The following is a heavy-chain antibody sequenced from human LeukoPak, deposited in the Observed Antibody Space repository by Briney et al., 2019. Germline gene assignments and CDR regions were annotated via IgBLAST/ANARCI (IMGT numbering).Heavy chain of an antibody. CDR3: ARSRGMAGDGGTPDGWFDP. Sequence: PSETLSLTCSVSGGSISSSSSYWGWIRQPPGKGLEWIGSIYYSGSSFDNPALKSRVTISVDTFKNQFSLKLSSVTAADTAVYYCARSRGMAGDGGTPDGWFDPWGQGTLVTVSS. D-gene: IGHD6-19*01. V-gene: IGHV4-39*07. CDR1: GGSISSSSSY. CDR2: IYYSGSS. J-gene: IGHJ5*02.